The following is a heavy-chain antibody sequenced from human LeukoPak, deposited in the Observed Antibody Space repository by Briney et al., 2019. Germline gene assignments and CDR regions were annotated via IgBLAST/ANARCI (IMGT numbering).Heavy chain of an antibody. CDR2: IKQDGSEK. CDR3: ARGIEGGITGTDY. J-gene: IGHJ4*02. CDR1: GFTFSSYW. Sequence: PGGSLRLSCAASGFTFSSYWMSWVRQAPRKGLEWVANIKQDGSEKYYVDSVKGRFTISRDNAKNSLYLQMNSLRAEDTAVYYCARGIEGGITGTDYWGQGTLVTVSS. D-gene: IGHD1-20*01. V-gene: IGHV3-7*01.